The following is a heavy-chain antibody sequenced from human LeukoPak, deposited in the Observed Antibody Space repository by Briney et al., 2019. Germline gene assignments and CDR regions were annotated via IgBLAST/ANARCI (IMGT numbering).Heavy chain of an antibody. V-gene: IGHV3-7*03. J-gene: IGHJ6*02. Sequence: PGGSLRLSCAASGFALSSHWMTWVRQVPGRGPEWVANVNRDGSETYYLDSVKGRLTISKDNAKNSLYLRMNSLRAEDTALYHCARNNAMDVWGQGTTVIVSS. CDR2: VNRDGSET. D-gene: IGHD2-8*01. CDR1: GFALSSHW. CDR3: ARNNAMDV.